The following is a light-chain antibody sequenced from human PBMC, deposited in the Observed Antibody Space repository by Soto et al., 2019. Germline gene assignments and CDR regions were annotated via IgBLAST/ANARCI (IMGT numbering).Light chain of an antibody. J-gene: IGKJ4*01. V-gene: IGKV3-20*01. Sequence: DIVLTQSPDTLSLSPRERATLSCRASQSVSSSYLAWYQQKPGQAPRLLIYGASNRATGIPDRFSGSGSGTDFTLTISRLEPEDFAVYYCQQYDNSPLTFGGGTKVDIK. CDR3: QQYDNSPLT. CDR2: GAS. CDR1: QSVSSSY.